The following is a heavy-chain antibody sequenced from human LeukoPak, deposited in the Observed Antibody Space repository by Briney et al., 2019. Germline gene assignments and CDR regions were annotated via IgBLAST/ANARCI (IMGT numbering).Heavy chain of an antibody. CDR1: GFIFSDYY. D-gene: IGHD1-26*01. V-gene: IGHV3-11*04. J-gene: IGHJ4*02. CDR2: ISPSGITT. CDR3: ARAYTGSFSGTLRY. Sequence: GGSLRLSCAASGFIFSDYYMTWIRQAPGKGLEWVSYISPSGITTYYTDSVKGRFTISRDNAKNSLSLQINSLRVDDTALYYCARAYTGSFSGTLRYWGRGTLVTVSS.